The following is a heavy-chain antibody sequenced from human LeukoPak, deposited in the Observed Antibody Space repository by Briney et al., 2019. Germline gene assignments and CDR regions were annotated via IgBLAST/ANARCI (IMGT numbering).Heavy chain of an antibody. CDR1: GYTFTGYY. CDR2: INPNSGGT. CDR3: ARDPHYSSGWYGNWFDP. D-gene: IGHD6-19*01. Sequence: ASVKVSCKASGYTFTGYYMHWVRQAPGQGLEWMGWINPNSGGTNYAQKFQGRVTMTRDTSISTAYMELSRLRSDDTAVYYCARDPHYSSGWYGNWFDPWGQGTLVTVSP. V-gene: IGHV1-2*02. J-gene: IGHJ5*02.